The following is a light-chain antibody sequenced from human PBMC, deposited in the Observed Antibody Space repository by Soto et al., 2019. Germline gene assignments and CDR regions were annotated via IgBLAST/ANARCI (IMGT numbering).Light chain of an antibody. Sequence: EIVMTQSPATLSVSPGERATLSCRASQSVSSNLAWYQQKPGQAPRLLIYGASTRATGIPARFSGSGPGTEFTLTISSLQSEDFAVYYCQQYNNRPSWTFGQGTKVEIK. CDR2: GAS. CDR1: QSVSSN. J-gene: IGKJ1*01. CDR3: QQYNNRPSWT. V-gene: IGKV3-15*01.